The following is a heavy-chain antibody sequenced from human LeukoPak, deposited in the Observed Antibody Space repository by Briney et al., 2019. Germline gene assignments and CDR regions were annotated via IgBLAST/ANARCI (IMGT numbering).Heavy chain of an antibody. Sequence: GGSLRLSCAASGFTFSSYGMRWVRQAPGKGLEWVAVIWYDGSNKYYADSVKGRFTNSRDNSKNTLYLQMNSLRAKDTAVYYCARDSLPYYDYVWGSSGMDVWGQGTTVTVSS. J-gene: IGHJ6*02. CDR3: ARDSLPYYDYVWGSSGMDV. CDR1: GFTFSSYG. D-gene: IGHD3-16*01. CDR2: IWYDGSNK. V-gene: IGHV3-33*01.